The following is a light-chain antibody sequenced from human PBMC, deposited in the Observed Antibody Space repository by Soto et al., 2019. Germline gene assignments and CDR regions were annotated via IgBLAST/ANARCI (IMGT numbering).Light chain of an antibody. CDR1: PPISVY. CDR2: AAS. Sequence: DILMTQSPSSLSAFVGDTVTITCQTGPPISVYLNWYQQKPGKAPTLLISAASTLESGTPSRFSGRRSGTQFTLTTNGLQPDDFATYYCQQYDNYKPLTFGGGTKVDIK. J-gene: IGKJ4*01. V-gene: IGKV1-39*01. CDR3: QQYDNYKPLT.